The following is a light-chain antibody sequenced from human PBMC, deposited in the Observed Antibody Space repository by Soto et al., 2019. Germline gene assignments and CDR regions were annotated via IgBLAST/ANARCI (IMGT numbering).Light chain of an antibody. CDR3: QQGYTSSIT. V-gene: IGKV1-39*01. J-gene: IGKJ5*01. CDR2: SVS. Sequence: DIQMTQSPSSLSASVGDRVTITCRASQSIGKHLNWYQQKPGKAPKFLIYSVSSLQSGVPSRFSGSGSGTDFTLPINSLQPEDFATYYCQQGYTSSITFGQGTRLEIK. CDR1: QSIGKH.